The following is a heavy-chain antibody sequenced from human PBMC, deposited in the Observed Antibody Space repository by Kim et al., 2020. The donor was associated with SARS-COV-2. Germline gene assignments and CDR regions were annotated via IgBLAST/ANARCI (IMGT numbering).Heavy chain of an antibody. Sequence: ASVKVSCKASGYTFTSYAMHWVRQAPGQRLEWMGWINAGNGNTKYSQKFQGSVTITRDTSASTAYMELSSLRSEDTAVYYCARVCSSTSCYSYWGQGTLVTVSS. D-gene: IGHD2-2*02. J-gene: IGHJ4*02. CDR1: GYTFTSYA. CDR3: ARVCSSTSCYSY. CDR2: INAGNGNT. V-gene: IGHV1-3*01.